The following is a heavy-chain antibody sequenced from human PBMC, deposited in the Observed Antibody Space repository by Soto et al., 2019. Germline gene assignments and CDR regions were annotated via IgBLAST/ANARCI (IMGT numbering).Heavy chain of an antibody. D-gene: IGHD6-13*01. V-gene: IGHV4-4*07. Sequence: LSLTCTVSGGSISSYYWSWIRQPAGKGLEWIGRIYTSGSTNYNPSLKSRLTMSVDTSKNKFSLKLSSVTAADTAVYYCAREPNLYGSSWYRHYYGMDVWGQGXTVTVYS. CDR3: AREPNLYGSSWYRHYYGMDV. J-gene: IGHJ6*02. CDR1: GGSISSYY. CDR2: IYTSGST.